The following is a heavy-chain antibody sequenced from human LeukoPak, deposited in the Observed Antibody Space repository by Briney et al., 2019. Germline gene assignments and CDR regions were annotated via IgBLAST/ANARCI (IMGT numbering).Heavy chain of an antibody. CDR2: IYSGGST. Sequence: PGGSLRLSCAASGFTVSSNYMSWVRQAPGKGLEWVSVIYSGGSTYYADSVKGRFTISRDNSKNTLYLQMNSLRAEDTAVYYCAREFYYDGSGGFDYWGQGTLVTVSS. CDR1: GFTVSSNY. CDR3: AREFYYDGSGGFDY. J-gene: IGHJ4*02. D-gene: IGHD3-22*01. V-gene: IGHV3-53*01.